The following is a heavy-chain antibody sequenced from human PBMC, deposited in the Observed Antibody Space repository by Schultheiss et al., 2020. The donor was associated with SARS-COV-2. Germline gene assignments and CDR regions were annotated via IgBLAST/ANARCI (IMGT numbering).Heavy chain of an antibody. CDR2: IWYDGSNK. J-gene: IGHJ4*02. D-gene: IGHD2-21*02. V-gene: IGHV3-33*01. CDR3: ARVRRVTEDFDY. Sequence: GGSLRLSCAASGFTFSNYGMHWVRQAPGKGLEWVAVIWYDGSNKYLADSVKGRFTISRDNSKNTVYLQMSSLRAEDTAVYYCARVRRVTEDFDYWGQGTLVTVSS. CDR1: GFTFSNYG.